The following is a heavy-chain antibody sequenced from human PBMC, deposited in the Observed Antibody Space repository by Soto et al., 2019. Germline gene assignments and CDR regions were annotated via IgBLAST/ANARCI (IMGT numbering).Heavy chain of an antibody. D-gene: IGHD6-13*01. V-gene: IGHV1-18*01. J-gene: IGHJ4*02. CDR2: INTYNGNT. CDR1: GYTFTNYG. Sequence: QVHLVQSGGEVKKPGASVKVSCKASGYTFTNYGVNWVRQAPGQGLEWMGWINTYNGNTNYAQRPQGRVTLPTDTSTRTAYMELRSLTSDDTAVYYWAMGSSPVAFAYWGQGTLVTVSS. CDR3: AMGSSPVAFAY.